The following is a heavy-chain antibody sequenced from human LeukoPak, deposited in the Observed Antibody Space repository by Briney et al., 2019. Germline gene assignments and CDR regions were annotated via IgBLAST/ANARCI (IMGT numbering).Heavy chain of an antibody. D-gene: IGHD3-22*01. CDR2: ISAYNGNT. CDR3: ARMSGYYDSSGHHFDY. Sequence: VASVKVSCKASGYTFTSYGISWVRQAPGQGLEWMGWISAYNGNTNYAQKLQGRVTMTTDTSTSTAYMELRSLRSDDTAVYYCARMSGYYDSSGHHFDYWGQGTLVTVSS. J-gene: IGHJ4*02. CDR1: GYTFTSYG. V-gene: IGHV1-18*01.